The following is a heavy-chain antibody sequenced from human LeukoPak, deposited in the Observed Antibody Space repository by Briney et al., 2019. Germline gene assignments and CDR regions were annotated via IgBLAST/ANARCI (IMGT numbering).Heavy chain of an antibody. J-gene: IGHJ1*01. Sequence: GGSLRLSCAASGFTFDDYGMSWVRQVPGRGLEWICGINWNSGVTGYADSVKGRFNISRDNAKNSLFLQMNSLRDEDTAFYYCARGDGPTVTADYFQSWGQGTLVTVSS. CDR1: GFTFDDYG. V-gene: IGHV3-20*04. CDR3: ARGDGPTVTADYFQS. CDR2: INWNSGVT. D-gene: IGHD4-17*01.